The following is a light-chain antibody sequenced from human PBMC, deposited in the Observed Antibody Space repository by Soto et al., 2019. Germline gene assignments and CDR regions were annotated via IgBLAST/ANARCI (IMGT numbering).Light chain of an antibody. J-gene: IGKJ5*01. CDR3: QQYGSAPNA. CDR2: DAS. V-gene: IGKV3-20*01. CDR1: QSVSSY. Sequence: VMTQSPATLSVSPGERATLSCRASQSVSSYLAWYQQKPGQAPRLLIYDASNRATGIPARFSGSGSGTDFTLTISRLEPGDFVVYYCQQYGSAPNAFGQGTRLEIK.